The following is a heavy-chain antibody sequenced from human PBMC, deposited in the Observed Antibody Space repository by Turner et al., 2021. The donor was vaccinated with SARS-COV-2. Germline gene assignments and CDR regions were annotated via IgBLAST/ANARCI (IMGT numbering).Heavy chain of an antibody. Sequence: QVQLGQSGAVVNKPGAAAQVSCKASGYTFTDYYIHWVRLAPGQGLEWMGWINPTSGVANYAQKFQARVTMTRDTSTSKNYMEMRKLKSDGTAVYYCARASFGKFNPTYYGMDVWGQGTTVTVSS. CDR2: INPTSGVA. D-gene: IGHD3-10*01. V-gene: IGHV1-2*02. J-gene: IGHJ6*02. CDR1: GYTFTDYY. CDR3: ARASFGKFNPTYYGMDV.